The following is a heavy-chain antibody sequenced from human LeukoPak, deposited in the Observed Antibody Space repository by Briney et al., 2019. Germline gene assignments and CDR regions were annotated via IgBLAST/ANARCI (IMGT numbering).Heavy chain of an antibody. V-gene: IGHV4-61*02. CDR1: GGSISSGSYY. D-gene: IGHD6-13*01. CDR2: IYTSGST. J-gene: IGHJ4*02. CDR3: ARSAAGSFDY. Sequence: SQTLSLTCTVSGGSISSGSYYWSWIRQPAGKGLEWIGRIYTSGSTYYNPSLKSRVTISVDTSKNQFSLKLSSVTAADTAVYYCARSAAGSFDYWGQGTLVTVSS.